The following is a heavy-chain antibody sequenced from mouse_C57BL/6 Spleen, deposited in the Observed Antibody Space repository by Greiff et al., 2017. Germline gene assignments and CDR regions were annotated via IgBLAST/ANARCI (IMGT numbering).Heavy chain of an antibody. CDR3: ARGGIVTTLEYYAMDY. CDR1: GYSITSGYY. CDR2: ISYDGSN. Sequence: VQLKESGPGLVKPSQSLSLTCSVTGYSITSGYYWNWIRQFPGNKLEWMGYISYDGSNNYNPSLKNRISITRDTSKNQFFLKLNSVTTEDTATYYCARGGIVTTLEYYAMDYWGQGTSVTVSS. J-gene: IGHJ4*01. D-gene: IGHD2-5*01. V-gene: IGHV3-6*01.